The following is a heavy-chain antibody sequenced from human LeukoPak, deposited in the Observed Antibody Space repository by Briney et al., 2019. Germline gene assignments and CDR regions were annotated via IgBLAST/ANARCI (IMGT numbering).Heavy chain of an antibody. CDR2: IYTSGST. D-gene: IGHD6-13*01. Sequence: SETLSLTCTVSGGSISSYYWSWIRQPAGMGLEWIGRIYTSGSTNYNPSLKSRVTMSVDTSKNQFSLKLSSVTAADTAVYYCARGIAAAGMFWFDPWGQGTLVTVSS. J-gene: IGHJ5*02. CDR3: ARGIAAAGMFWFDP. V-gene: IGHV4-4*07. CDR1: GGSISSYY.